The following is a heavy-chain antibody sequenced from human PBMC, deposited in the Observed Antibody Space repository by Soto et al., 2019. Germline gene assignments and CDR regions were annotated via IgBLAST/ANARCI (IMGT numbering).Heavy chain of an antibody. Sequence: QVQLQESGPGLVKPSETLSLTCTVSGGSISSYYWSWIRQPPGKGLEWIGYIYYSGSTNYNPSLMSRVTISVDTSKNQFSLKLSSVTAADTAVYYCATARGYSYGYYYYYYYMDVWGKGTTVTVSS. CDR3: ATARGYSYGYYYYYYYMDV. D-gene: IGHD5-18*01. CDR2: IYYSGST. V-gene: IGHV4-59*08. CDR1: GGSISSYY. J-gene: IGHJ6*03.